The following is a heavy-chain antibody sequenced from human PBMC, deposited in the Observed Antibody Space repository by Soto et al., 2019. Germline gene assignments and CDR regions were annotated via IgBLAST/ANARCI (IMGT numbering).Heavy chain of an antibody. D-gene: IGHD2-8*01. CDR3: AKGAIMVSAFFNDFDF. Sequence: PGGSLRLSCVVSGFIPSSYAMSWVRQAPGKGLEWVSGISGSGGATSYADSVKGRFTISRDNSKNTLYLQMNSLSAEDTAIYYCAKGAIMVSAFFNDFDFWGQGAMVTVYS. CDR2: ISGSGGAT. J-gene: IGHJ4*02. V-gene: IGHV3-23*01. CDR1: GFIPSSYA.